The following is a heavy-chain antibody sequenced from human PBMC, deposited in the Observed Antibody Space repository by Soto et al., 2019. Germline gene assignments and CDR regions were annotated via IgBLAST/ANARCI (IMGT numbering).Heavy chain of an antibody. CDR3: ARRYGSAFDI. D-gene: IGHD4-17*01. V-gene: IGHV4-59*01. Sequence: QVQLQESGPGLVKPSETLSLTCTVSGGSISSYYWSWIRQPPGKGLEWIGYIYYSGSTSYNPSLKSRVTISVDTSKNQFSLKLSSVTAADPAVYYCARRYGSAFDIWGQGTMVTVSS. CDR1: GGSISSYY. CDR2: IYYSGST. J-gene: IGHJ3*02.